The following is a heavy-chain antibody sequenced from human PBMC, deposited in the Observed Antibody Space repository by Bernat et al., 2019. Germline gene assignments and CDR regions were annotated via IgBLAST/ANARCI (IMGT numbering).Heavy chain of an antibody. J-gene: IGHJ6*02. CDR3: ARDHKVVAVAGMDYYYGMDV. CDR1: EFTFRSYG. V-gene: IGHV3-30*03. D-gene: IGHD6-19*01. CDR2: ISFDGSNK. Sequence: QVQLVESGGGVVQPGRSLRLSCAASEFTFRSYGMHWVRQAPGKGLEWVAVISFDGSNKYYADSVKGRFTISRDNSKNTLYLQMSSLRAEDTAVYYCARDHKVVAVAGMDYYYGMDVWGQGTTVTVSS.